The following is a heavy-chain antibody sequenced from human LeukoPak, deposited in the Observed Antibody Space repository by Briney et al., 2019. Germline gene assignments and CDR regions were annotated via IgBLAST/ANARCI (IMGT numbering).Heavy chain of an antibody. J-gene: IGHJ4*02. Sequence: GGSLRLSCVVSGFDFSGFSMSWVRQAPGKGLEWVAIMDEYGSDISYVESVKGRFIISRANARNSLYLQMNNLRAEDTAVYYCARPRGCGSARCNNFDYWGQGTLVTVSS. CDR1: GFDFSGFS. D-gene: IGHD2-2*01. V-gene: IGHV3-7*01. CDR2: MDEYGSDI. CDR3: ARPRGCGSARCNNFDY.